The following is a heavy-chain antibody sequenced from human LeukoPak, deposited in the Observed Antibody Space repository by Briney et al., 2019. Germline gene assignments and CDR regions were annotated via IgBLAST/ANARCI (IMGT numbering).Heavy chain of an antibody. CDR3: ARGPPYPYYYYGMDV. Sequence: SETLSLTCAVYGGSFSGYYWSWIRQPPGKGLEWTGEINHSGSTNYNPSLKSRVTISVDTSKNQFSLKLSSVTAADTAVYYCARGPPYPYYYYGMDVWGQGTTVTVSS. V-gene: IGHV4-34*01. CDR1: GGSFSGYY. CDR2: INHSGST. J-gene: IGHJ6*02.